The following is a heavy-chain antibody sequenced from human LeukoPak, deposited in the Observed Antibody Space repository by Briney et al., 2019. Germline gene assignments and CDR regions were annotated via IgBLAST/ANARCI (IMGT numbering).Heavy chain of an antibody. V-gene: IGHV3-49*03. J-gene: IGHJ4*02. D-gene: IGHD6-19*01. CDR2: IRSKAYGGTT. CDR3: TRDTRDIAVAGTSGD. Sequence: GGSLRLSCAASGFTFSSYAMSWFRQAPGKGLEWVGFIRSKAYGGTTEYAASVKGRFTISRDDSKSIAYLQMNSLKTEDTAVYYCTRDTRDIAVAGTSGDWGQGTLVTVSS. CDR1: GFTFSSYA.